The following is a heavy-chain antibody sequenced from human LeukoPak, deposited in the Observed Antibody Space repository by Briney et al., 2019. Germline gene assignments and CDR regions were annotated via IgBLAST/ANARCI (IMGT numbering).Heavy chain of an antibody. CDR3: AREVEATVTGFYYYYYMDV. Sequence: ASVKVSCKASGYTFTSYGMSWVRQAPGQGLEWMGWISVYNGNTNYAQKLQGRVTMTTDTSTSTAYMELRSLRSDDTAVYYCAREVEATVTGFYYYYYMDVWGKGTTVTVSS. J-gene: IGHJ6*03. D-gene: IGHD4-17*01. CDR2: ISVYNGNT. CDR1: GYTFTSYG. V-gene: IGHV1-18*01.